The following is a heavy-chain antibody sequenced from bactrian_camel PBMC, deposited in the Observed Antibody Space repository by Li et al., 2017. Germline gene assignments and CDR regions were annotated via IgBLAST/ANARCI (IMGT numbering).Heavy chain of an antibody. J-gene: IGHJ4*01. CDR2: LTTDGTT. CDR3: VACSSKVRVYDYDF. D-gene: IGHD5*01. Sequence: HVQLVESGGGSVQAGGSLKLSCAASGYVFNRCTMGWVRQSPGKERQVISLLTTDGTTSYADYVQGRFTISLDKAENTLYLQMSNLETEDTAVYYCVACSSKVRVYDYDFWGQGTQVTVS. CDR1: GYVFNRCT. V-gene: IGHV3S53*01.